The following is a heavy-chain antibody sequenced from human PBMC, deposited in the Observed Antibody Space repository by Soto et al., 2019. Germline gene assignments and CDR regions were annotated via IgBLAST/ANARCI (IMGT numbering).Heavy chain of an antibody. Sequence: GGSLSLSCAASGFPFSSYSMNWVRQAPGKGLEWVSSISSSSSYIYYADSVKGRFTISRDNAKNSLYLQMNSLRAEDTAVYYCAISGTTTLDYWGQGTLVTVSS. CDR3: AISGTTTLDY. CDR1: GFPFSSYS. CDR2: ISSSSSYI. V-gene: IGHV3-21*01. J-gene: IGHJ4*02. D-gene: IGHD1-1*01.